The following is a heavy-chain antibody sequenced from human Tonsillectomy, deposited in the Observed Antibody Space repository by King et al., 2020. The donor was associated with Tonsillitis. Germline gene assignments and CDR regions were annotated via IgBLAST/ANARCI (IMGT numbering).Heavy chain of an antibody. J-gene: IGHJ4*02. CDR2: ISYDGSNK. Sequence: VQLVESGGGVVQPGRSLRLSCAASGFTFSSYGMHWVRQAPGKGLEWVAVISYDGSNKYYADSVKGRFTISRENSKNTLYLQMNSLRSEDTDVYSCAKGKHSGCYYMGYYRGQRTLVTVSS. CDR3: AKGKHSGCYYMGYY. D-gene: IGHD1-26*01. V-gene: IGHV3-30*18. CDR1: GFTFSSYG.